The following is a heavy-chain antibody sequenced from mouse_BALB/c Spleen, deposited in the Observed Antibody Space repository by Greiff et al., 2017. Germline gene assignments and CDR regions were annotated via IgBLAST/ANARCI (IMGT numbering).Heavy chain of an antibody. CDR3: ANGDGWFAY. Sequence: VQLQQSGPELVKPGASVKISCKASGYAFSSSWMNWVKQRPGQGLEWIGRIYPGDGDTNYNGKFKGKATLTADKSSSTAYMQLSSLTSVDSAVYFCANGDGWFAYWGQGTLVTVSA. CDR2: IYPGDGDT. D-gene: IGHD3-3*01. CDR1: GYAFSSSW. V-gene: IGHV1-82*01. J-gene: IGHJ3*01.